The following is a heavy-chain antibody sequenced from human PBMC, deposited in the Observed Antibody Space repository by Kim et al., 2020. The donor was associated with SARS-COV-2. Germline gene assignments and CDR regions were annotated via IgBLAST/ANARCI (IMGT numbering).Heavy chain of an antibody. V-gene: IGHV4-59*01. CDR1: GGSISSYY. CDR3: ARGRFGELLGNYYYGMDV. J-gene: IGHJ6*01. Sequence: SQTLSLTCTVSGGSISSYYWSWIRQPPGKGLEWIGYIYYSGSTNYNPSLKSRVTISVDTSKNQFSLKLSSVTAADTAVYYCARGRFGELLGNYYYGMDVW. CDR2: IYYSGST. D-gene: IGHD3-10*01.